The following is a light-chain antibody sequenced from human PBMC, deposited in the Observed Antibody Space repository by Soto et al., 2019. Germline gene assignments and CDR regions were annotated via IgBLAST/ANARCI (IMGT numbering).Light chain of an antibody. CDR3: SSYSTISNLV. CDR1: NTDVGAYDY. J-gene: IGLJ1*01. V-gene: IGLV2-14*03. Sequence: QSALTQPASVSGSPGQSITISCSGTNTDVGAYDYVSWYQQHPGKAPKLILYDVINRPSGVSDRFSGSKPGNTASLTISGLQAEDEAEYFCSSYSTISNLVFGTGTKLTVL. CDR2: DVI.